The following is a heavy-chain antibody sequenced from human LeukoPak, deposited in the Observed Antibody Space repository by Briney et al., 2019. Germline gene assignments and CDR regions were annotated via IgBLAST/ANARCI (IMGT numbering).Heavy chain of an antibody. Sequence: ASVKVSCTASGGTFSSYAISWVRQAPGQGLEWMGGIIPIFGTANYAQKFQGRVTITADESTSTAYMELSSLRSEDTAVYCARLPLRSIAVGYYGMDVWGQGTTVTVSS. D-gene: IGHD6-6*01. CDR3: ARLPLRSIAVGYYGMDV. CDR2: IIPIFGTA. V-gene: IGHV1-69*13. CDR1: GGTFSSYA. J-gene: IGHJ6*02.